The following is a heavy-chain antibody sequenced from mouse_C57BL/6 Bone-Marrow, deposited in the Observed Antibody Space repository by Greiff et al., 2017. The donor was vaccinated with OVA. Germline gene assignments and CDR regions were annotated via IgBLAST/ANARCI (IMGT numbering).Heavy chain of an antibody. D-gene: IGHD1-1*01. J-gene: IGHJ3*01. CDR1: GYTFTSYG. V-gene: IGHV1-81*01. CDR3: ARSDCNCGSSPFAY. Sequence: VKLMESGAELARPGASVKLSCKASGYTFTSYGISWVQQRTGQGLEWIGEIYPRSGNTYYNEQFKGKATLTADKSSSTAYMELRSLTSEDSAVYFCARSDCNCGSSPFAYWGQGTLVTVSA. CDR2: IYPRSGNT.